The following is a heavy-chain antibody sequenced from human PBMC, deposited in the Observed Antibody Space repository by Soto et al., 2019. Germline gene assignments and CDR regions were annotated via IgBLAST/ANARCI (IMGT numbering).Heavy chain of an antibody. D-gene: IGHD2-2*01. V-gene: IGHV3-21*01. CDR3: AREDSIIIPAVLDF. CDR1: GFAFNNYG. J-gene: IGHJ4*02. Sequence: VGSLRLSCTVSGFAFNNYGINWVRQAPGKGLEWVSSISKSDYTYYSDSVKGRFAISRDNAKSSVSLQMSTLRVEDTAVYYCAREDSIIIPAVLDFWGQGTLVTVSS. CDR2: ISKSDYT.